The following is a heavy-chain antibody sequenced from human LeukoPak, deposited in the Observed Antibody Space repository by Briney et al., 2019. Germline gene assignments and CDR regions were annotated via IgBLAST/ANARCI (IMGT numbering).Heavy chain of an antibody. V-gene: IGHV3-49*03. Sequence: GGSLRLSCTASGFTFGDHSVSWFRQAPGRGLEWVGFIRSKAYGGTAEYAASVKGRFTISRDDSKSVAYLQMDSLKTEDTAVYYCTREIRYFDWFQADYWGQGTLVTVSS. CDR1: GFTFGDHS. CDR3: TREIRYFDWFQADY. D-gene: IGHD3-9*01. CDR2: IRSKAYGGTA. J-gene: IGHJ4*02.